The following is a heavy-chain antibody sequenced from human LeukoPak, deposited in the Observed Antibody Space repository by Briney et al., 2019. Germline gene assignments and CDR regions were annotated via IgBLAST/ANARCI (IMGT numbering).Heavy chain of an antibody. D-gene: IGHD2-2*01. J-gene: IGHJ4*02. CDR3: ARGPLRFYCSSTSCPHGY. CDR1: GYTFTIYD. CDR2: MNTNSGNR. V-gene: IGHV1-8*01. Sequence: ASVTVSCTASGYTFTIYDINWGRQAAGQGGGWMGWMNTNSGNRGYAKKFQGRVTMTRNTSISTAYMELSSLRSDDTAVYYCARGPLRFYCSSTSCPHGYWGQGTLVTVSS.